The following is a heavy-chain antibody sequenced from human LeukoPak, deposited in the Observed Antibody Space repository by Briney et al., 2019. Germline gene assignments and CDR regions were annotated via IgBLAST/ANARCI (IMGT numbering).Heavy chain of an antibody. Sequence: GGSLRLSCAASGFTFRTFSMNWVRQAPGKGLEWLSYISSGGTPIYYADSVKGQFTISRDDAQNLVYLQMNSLRAEDTAVYYCTYLRTPYYNDKWLDPWGQGALVTVSS. J-gene: IGHJ5*02. CDR3: TYLRTPYYNDKWLDP. V-gene: IGHV3-48*04. D-gene: IGHD3/OR15-3a*01. CDR2: ISSGGTPI. CDR1: GFTFRTFS.